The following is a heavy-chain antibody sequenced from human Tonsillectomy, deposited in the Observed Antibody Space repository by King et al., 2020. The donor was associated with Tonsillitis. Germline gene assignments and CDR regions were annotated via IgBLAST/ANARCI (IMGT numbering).Heavy chain of an antibody. CDR3: AKDNISSWFRMDV. Sequence: VQLVESGGGLVQPGRSLRLSCAASGFTFDDYAMHWVRQAPGKGLEWVSGISWNSGSRGDADSVQGRFTISRDNAKNSLYLQMNSLRAEDTAFYYFAKDNISSWFRMDVWGKGTTVTVSS. J-gene: IGHJ6*04. CDR1: GFTFDDYA. CDR2: ISWNSGSR. V-gene: IGHV3-9*01. D-gene: IGHD6-13*01.